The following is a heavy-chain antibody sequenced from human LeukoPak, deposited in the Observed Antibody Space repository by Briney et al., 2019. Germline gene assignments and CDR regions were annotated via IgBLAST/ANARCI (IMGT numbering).Heavy chain of an antibody. Sequence: SETLSLTCAVYGGSFSGYYWSWIRQPPGKGLEWIGEINHSGSTNYNPSLKSRVTISVDTSKNQFSLKLSSVTAADTAVYYCARHRRVCSGYYKDYYYYYMDVWGKGTTVTVSS. V-gene: IGHV4-34*01. CDR3: ARHRRVCSGYYKDYYYYYMDV. CDR2: INHSGST. CDR1: GGSFSGYY. D-gene: IGHD3-3*01. J-gene: IGHJ6*03.